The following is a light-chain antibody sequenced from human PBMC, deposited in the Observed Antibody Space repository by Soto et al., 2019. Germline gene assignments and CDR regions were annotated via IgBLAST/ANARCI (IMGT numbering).Light chain of an antibody. V-gene: IGKV1-39*01. Sequence: DIRVTQSASALSASVGDRVTITCRASQSISTYLNWYQQRPGKAPKLLIYGASSLQSGVPARFSGSGSGADFTLTIASLQPEDFAPYYCQETYSMPWRFGLGTKVDIK. CDR3: QETYSMPWR. CDR2: GAS. CDR1: QSISTY. J-gene: IGKJ1*01.